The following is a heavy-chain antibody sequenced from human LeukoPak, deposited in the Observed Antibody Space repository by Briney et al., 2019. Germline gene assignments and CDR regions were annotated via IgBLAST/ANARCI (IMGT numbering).Heavy chain of an antibody. CDR3: ARDSSGWCFDY. CDR1: GFTFSSSA. J-gene: IGHJ4*02. Sequence: GGSLRLSCAASGFTFSSSAMSWVRQAPGKGLEWVAVISYDGSNKYYADSVKGRFTISRDNSKNTLYLQMNSLRAEDTAVYYCARDSSGWCFDYWGQGTLVTVSS. D-gene: IGHD6-19*01. V-gene: IGHV3-30-3*01. CDR2: ISYDGSNK.